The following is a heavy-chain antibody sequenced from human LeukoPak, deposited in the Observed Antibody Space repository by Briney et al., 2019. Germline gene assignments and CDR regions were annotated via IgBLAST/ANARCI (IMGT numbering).Heavy chain of an antibody. J-gene: IGHJ4*02. V-gene: IGHV1-2*04. CDR3: AKVSSDFWGSYTFDH. D-gene: IGHD3-3*01. CDR2: INPNSGGT. CDR1: GYTFTGYY. Sequence: ASVKVSCKASGYTFTGYYMHWVRQAPGQGLEWMGWINPNSGGTNYAQKFQGWVTMTRDTSISTAYMELSRLRSDDTAVYYCAKVSSDFWGSYTFDHWGQGTPVTVSS.